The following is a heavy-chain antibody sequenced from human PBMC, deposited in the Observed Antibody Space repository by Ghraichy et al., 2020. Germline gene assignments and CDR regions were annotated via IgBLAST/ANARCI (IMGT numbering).Heavy chain of an antibody. V-gene: IGHV4-59*01. J-gene: IGHJ3*02. CDR3: ARAPPPYYDFWSGYPAFDI. D-gene: IGHD3-3*01. CDR2: IYYSGST. Sequence: SQTLSLTCTVSGGSISSYYWSWIRQPPGKGLEWIGYIYYSGSTNYNPSLKSRVTISVDTSKNQFSLKLSSVTAADTAVYYCARAPPPYYDFWSGYPAFDIWGQGTMVTVSS. CDR1: GGSISSYY.